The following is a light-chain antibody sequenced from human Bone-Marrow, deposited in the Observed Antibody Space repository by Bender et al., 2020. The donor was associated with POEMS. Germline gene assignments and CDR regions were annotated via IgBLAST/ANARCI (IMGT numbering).Light chain of an antibody. CDR2: EGT. CDR1: SSDVGTYDL. J-gene: IGLJ2*01. V-gene: IGLV2-23*01. Sequence: QSALTQPASVSGSPGQSITISCTGTSSDVGTYDLVSWYQQYPGKAPKLLIYEGTKRPSGISNRFSGSKSGNAASLTVTGLEAEDEADYYCCSLTTSDTLLFGGGPKLPVL. CDR3: CSLTTSDTLL.